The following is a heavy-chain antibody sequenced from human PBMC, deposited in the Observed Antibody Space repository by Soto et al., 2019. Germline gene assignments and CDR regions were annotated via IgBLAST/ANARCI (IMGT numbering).Heavy chain of an antibody. CDR1: GFTSDDYT. V-gene: IGHV3-43*01. CDR2: ISWDGGST. J-gene: IGHJ6*02. D-gene: IGHD5-12*01. CDR3: AKGARDGYNSGYYGMDV. Sequence: HPGGSLRLSCAASGFTSDDYTMHWVRQAPGKGLEWVSLISWDGGSTYYADSVKGRFTISRDNSKNSLYLQMNSLRTEDTALYYCAKGARDGYNSGYYGMDVWGQGTTVTVSS.